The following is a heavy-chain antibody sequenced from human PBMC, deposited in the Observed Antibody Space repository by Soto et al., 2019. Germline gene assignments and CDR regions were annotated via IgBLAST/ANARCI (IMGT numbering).Heavy chain of an antibody. CDR1: GYIFTNYD. CDR2: INPNSGNT. CDR3: ARGIKYGDSSRWFDP. J-gene: IGHJ5*02. D-gene: IGHD4-17*01. Sequence: QVQLVQSGAEVKKPGASVKVSCKASGYIFTNYDINWVRQATGQGLEYLGWINPNSGNTGYVQKFQGRVTMTRNTSITTAYMDLNSLRSEDTAVYYCARGIKYGDSSRWFDPWGQGTLVTVSS. V-gene: IGHV1-8*01.